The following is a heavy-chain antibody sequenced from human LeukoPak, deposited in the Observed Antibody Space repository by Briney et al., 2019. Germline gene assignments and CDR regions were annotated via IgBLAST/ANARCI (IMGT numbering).Heavy chain of an antibody. CDR1: GFTFSSYG. J-gene: IGHJ4*02. CDR2: IWYDGSNK. CDR3: AREIPVGDGYNRAPDY. V-gene: IGHV3-33*01. Sequence: PGGSLRLSCAASGFTFSSYGMQWVRQAPGKGREWVAVIWYDGSNKYYADSVKGRFTISRDNSKNTLYLQMNSLRAEDTAVYYCAREIPVGDGYNRAPDYWGQGTLVTVSA. D-gene: IGHD5-24*01.